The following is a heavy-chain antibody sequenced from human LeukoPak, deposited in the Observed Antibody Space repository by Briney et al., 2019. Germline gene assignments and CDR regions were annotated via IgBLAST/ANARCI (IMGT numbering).Heavy chain of an antibody. CDR1: GSTFSNYA. D-gene: IGHD3-16*02. CDR2: ISGSGYNT. V-gene: IGHV3-23*01. Sequence: GGSLRLSCAASGSTFSNYAMTWVRQAPGKGLEWVSAISGSGYNTYYADYVKGRFTVSRDNSKNTLNLQLNSLRAEDTAVYYCAKDAIGQYRPYYFDCWGQGTLVTVSS. J-gene: IGHJ4*02. CDR3: AKDAIGQYRPYYFDC.